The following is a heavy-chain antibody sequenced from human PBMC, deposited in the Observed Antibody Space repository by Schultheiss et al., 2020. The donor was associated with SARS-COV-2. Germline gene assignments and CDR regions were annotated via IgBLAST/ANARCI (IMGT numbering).Heavy chain of an antibody. CDR2: IYSGGST. V-gene: IGHV3-NL1*01. D-gene: IGHD1-7*01. J-gene: IGHJ4*02. CDR1: GFTFSSYG. Sequence: GGSLRLSCAASGFTFSSYGMHWVRQAPGKGLEWVSVIYSGGSTYYADSVKGRFTISRDNSKNTLYLQMNSLRAEDTAVYYCASGLWNWNSVPYDYWGQGTLVTVSS. CDR3: ASGLWNWNSVPYDY.